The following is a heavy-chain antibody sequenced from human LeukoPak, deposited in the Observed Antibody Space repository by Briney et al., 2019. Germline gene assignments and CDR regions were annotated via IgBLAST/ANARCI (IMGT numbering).Heavy chain of an antibody. V-gene: IGHV4-34*01. Sequence: SETLSLTCAVYGGSFSGYYWSWIRQPPGKGLEWIGEINHSGSTNYNPSLKSRVTISVDTSKNQFPLKLSSVTAADTAVYYCARGRGVTIFGVVIKYGMDVWGQGTTVTVSS. CDR3: ARGRGVTIFGVVIKYGMDV. J-gene: IGHJ6*02. CDR1: GGSFSGYY. CDR2: INHSGST. D-gene: IGHD3-3*01.